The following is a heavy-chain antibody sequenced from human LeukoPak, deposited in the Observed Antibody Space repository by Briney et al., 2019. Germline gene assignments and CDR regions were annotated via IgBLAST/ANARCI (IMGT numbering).Heavy chain of an antibody. Sequence: GGSLRLSCAASGFTFSSHSMNWVRQAPGKGLECVSYISSSSSTIYYADSVKGRFTISRDNAKNSLYLQMNSLRDEDTAVYYCAREGNLGYCSSTSCYPTRYYFDYWGQGTLVTVSS. V-gene: IGHV3-48*02. D-gene: IGHD2-2*01. CDR1: GFTFSSHS. J-gene: IGHJ4*02. CDR2: ISSSSSTI. CDR3: AREGNLGYCSSTSCYPTRYYFDY.